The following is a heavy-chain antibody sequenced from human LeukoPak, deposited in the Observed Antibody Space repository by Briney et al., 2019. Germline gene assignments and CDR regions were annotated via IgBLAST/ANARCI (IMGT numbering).Heavy chain of an antibody. CDR1: GGSISSSSYY. D-gene: IGHD2-21*01. V-gene: IGHV4-61*01. Sequence: PSETLSLTCTVSGGSISSSSYYWSWIRQPPGKGLEWIGYIYYSGSTNYNPSLKSRVTISVDTSKNQFSLKLSSVTAADTAVYYCARVLIGGDDAFDIWGQGTMVTVSS. J-gene: IGHJ3*02. CDR2: IYYSGST. CDR3: ARVLIGGDDAFDI.